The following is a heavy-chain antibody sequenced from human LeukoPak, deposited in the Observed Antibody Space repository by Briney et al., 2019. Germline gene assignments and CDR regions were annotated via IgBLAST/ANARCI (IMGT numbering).Heavy chain of an antibody. J-gene: IGHJ4*02. V-gene: IGHV3-23*01. CDR3: ASFPRGDLALIILDY. Sequence: GGSLRLSCAASGFTFSSWVRQAPGKGLEWVSTISGSGGSRSYADSVKGRFTISRDNSKNTLYLQMNGLRAEDTAVYYCASFPRGDLALIILDYWGQGTLVTVSS. CDR2: ISGSGGSR. CDR1: GFTFSS. D-gene: IGHD2-21*01.